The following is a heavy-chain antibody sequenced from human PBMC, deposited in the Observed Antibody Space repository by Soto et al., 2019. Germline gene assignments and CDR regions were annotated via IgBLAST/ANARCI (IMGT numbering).Heavy chain of an antibody. D-gene: IGHD1-26*01. CDR2: MWYHGRDK. CDR1: VCSFSDYV. Sequence: PGGSLRLSCASSVCSFSDYVMHCVRQAPGKCLEWVAVMWYHGRDKFYAESVKGRFTIARDNSKNTLYLQMNSLRAEDTAVYYCARDAGGKSGNFIFENWGQGTLGSVSS. CDR3: ARDAGGKSGNFIFEN. J-gene: IGHJ4*02. V-gene: IGHV3-33*01.